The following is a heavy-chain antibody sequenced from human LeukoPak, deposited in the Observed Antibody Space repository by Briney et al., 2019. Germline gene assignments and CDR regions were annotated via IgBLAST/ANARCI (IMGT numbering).Heavy chain of an antibody. CDR3: ARDSLAFDI. V-gene: IGHV3-30-3*01. J-gene: IGHJ3*02. CDR2: ISYDGSNK. Sequence: PGGSLRLSCAASGFTFSSYAMHWVRQAPGKGLEWVAVISYDGSNKYYADSVKGRFTISRDNSKNTLYLQMNSLRAEDTAVYYCARDSLAFDIWGQGTMVTVSS. CDR1: GFTFSSYA.